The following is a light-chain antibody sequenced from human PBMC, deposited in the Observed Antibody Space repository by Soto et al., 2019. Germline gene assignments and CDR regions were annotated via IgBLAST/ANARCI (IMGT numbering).Light chain of an antibody. V-gene: IGLV2-14*01. J-gene: IGLJ1*01. CDR2: EVS. CDR3: SSYTSSSTDV. CDR1: SSDVGAYNY. Sequence: QSALTQPASVSGSPGQSITISCTGTSSDVGAYNYVSWYQQHPGKAPKLIIYEVSNRPSGVSNHFSGSKSGNTASLTISGLQAEDEADYYCSSYTSSSTDVFGAGTKVTVL.